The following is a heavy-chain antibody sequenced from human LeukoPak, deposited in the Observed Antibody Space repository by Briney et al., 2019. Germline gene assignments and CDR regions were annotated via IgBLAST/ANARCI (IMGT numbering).Heavy chain of an antibody. CDR1: GFIFSNAW. J-gene: IGHJ4*02. V-gene: IGHV3-15*07. D-gene: IGHD3-16*01. Sequence: GVSLRLSCAASGFIFSNAWMNWVRQAPVKGLEWVGRIKSKTDGGTIDYAAPVKGRFTISRDDSKNTFYLEMNSLKIEDTAVYYCTTGGYYLDYWGQGTLVTVSS. CDR3: TTGGYYLDY. CDR2: IKSKTDGGTI.